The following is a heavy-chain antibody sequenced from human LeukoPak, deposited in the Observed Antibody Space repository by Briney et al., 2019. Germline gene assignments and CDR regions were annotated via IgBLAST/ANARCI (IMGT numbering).Heavy chain of an antibody. Sequence: GGSLRLSCAASGFTFSDYDMHWGRQATGKGLEWVSAIGTAGDTYYTGSVKGRFTISRENAKNYLYHQMNSLRAGDTAVYYCARVAKERVGGVYYFDYWGQGTLVTVSS. J-gene: IGHJ4*02. CDR1: GFTFSDYD. D-gene: IGHD1-1*01. CDR2: IGTAGDT. V-gene: IGHV3-13*01. CDR3: ARVAKERVGGVYYFDY.